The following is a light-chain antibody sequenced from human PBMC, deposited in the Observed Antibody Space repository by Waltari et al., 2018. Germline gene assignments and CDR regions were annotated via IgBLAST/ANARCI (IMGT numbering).Light chain of an antibody. Sequence: EVVMTQSPATLSVSPGEGATVSGRASESVRTNLAWYQQTPGQAPRLTNYDASTRATGIPDRFSGSGSGTEFILSISSLQSEDFAIYYCQQYNKWPPWTFGQGTKVEIK. CDR3: QQYNKWPPWT. CDR1: ESVRTN. V-gene: IGKV3D-15*01. CDR2: DAS. J-gene: IGKJ1*01.